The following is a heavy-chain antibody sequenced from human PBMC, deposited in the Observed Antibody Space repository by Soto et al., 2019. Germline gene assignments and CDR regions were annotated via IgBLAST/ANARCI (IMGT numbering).Heavy chain of an antibody. V-gene: IGHV3-23*01. CDR2: ISGRGRTT. CDR1: GFTFSSYA. J-gene: IGHJ6*02. D-gene: IGHD5-12*01. CDR3: AKDGYVTPVVIAVARPTMDV. Sequence: EVQLLESGGGLVQPGGSLRLSCTASGFTFSSYAMNWVRQAPGKGLEWVSGISGRGRTTYYGDSVKGRFTIFRDTPKNTVYLQMNSRRAEDTALYSGAKDGYVTPVVIAVARPTMDVWGQGTTVIVSS.